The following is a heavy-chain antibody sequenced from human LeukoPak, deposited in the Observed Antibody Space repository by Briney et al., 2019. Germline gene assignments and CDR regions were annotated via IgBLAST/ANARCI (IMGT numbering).Heavy chain of an antibody. J-gene: IGHJ4*02. Sequence: ASVKVSCKAPGYTFTSYDINWVRQATGQGLEWMGWMNPNSGNTGYAQKFQGRVTMTRNTSISTAYMELSSLRSEDTAVYYCASASWDYYDSSGYQTDYWGQGTLVTVSS. CDR2: MNPNSGNT. V-gene: IGHV1-8*01. D-gene: IGHD3-22*01. CDR3: ASASWDYYDSSGYQTDY. CDR1: GYTFTSYD.